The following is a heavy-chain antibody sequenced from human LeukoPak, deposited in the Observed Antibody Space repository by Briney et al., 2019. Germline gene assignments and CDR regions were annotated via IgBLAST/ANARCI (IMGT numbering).Heavy chain of an antibody. J-gene: IGHJ4*02. Sequence: QTGGSLRLSCAASGFSFSTYAMTWVRQAPGEGLEWVSRINSDGSTTTYADSVKGRFTISRDNAKNTLYLQMNSLRAEDTAVYYCARQVNLRSGSYPGYWGQGTLVTVSS. D-gene: IGHD1-26*01. CDR1: GFSFSTYA. CDR3: ARQVNLRSGSYPGY. CDR2: INSDGSTT. V-gene: IGHV3-74*01.